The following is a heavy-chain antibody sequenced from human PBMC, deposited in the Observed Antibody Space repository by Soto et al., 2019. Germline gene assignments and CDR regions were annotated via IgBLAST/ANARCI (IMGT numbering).Heavy chain of an antibody. CDR1: EGTFTSYA. CDR3: AARHYGDYSPFDY. V-gene: IGHV1-69*01. D-gene: IGHD4-17*01. Sequence: GQLGRSGAGVKKPGSSVRFSCKASEGTFTSYAITWVRQAPGQGLEWMGGIIPIFGTANYAQKFQGRVTITADESTSTAYMELSSLRSEDTAVYYCAARHYGDYSPFDYWGQGTLVTVSS. J-gene: IGHJ4*02. CDR2: IIPIFGTA.